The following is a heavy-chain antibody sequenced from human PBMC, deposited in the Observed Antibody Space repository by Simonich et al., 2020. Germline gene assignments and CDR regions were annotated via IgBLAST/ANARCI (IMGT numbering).Heavy chain of an antibody. V-gene: IGHV4-59*08. J-gene: IGHJ6*02. CDR2: IYYSGST. CDR3: ARSLGYYYYYYGMDV. CDR1: GGSISSYH. Sequence: QVQLQESGPGLVKPSETLSLTCTVSGGSISSYHWSWIRQPPGKGLEWIGYIYYSGSTNYNPSLKSRGTRSVDTSKNQFSLKRSSVTAADTAVYDCARSLGYYYYYYGMDVWGQGTTVTVSS. D-gene: IGHD1-26*01.